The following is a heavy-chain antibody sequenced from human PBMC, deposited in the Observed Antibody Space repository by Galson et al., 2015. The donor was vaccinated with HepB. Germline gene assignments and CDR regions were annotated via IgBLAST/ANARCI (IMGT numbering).Heavy chain of an antibody. V-gene: IGHV1-69*10. J-gene: IGHJ6*02. CDR2: IIPILDIA. Sequence: SVKVSCKASGGTFSSYAISWVRQAPGQGLEWMGGIIPILDIANRAQKFQGRVTVTADKSTSTAYMELSSLRSEDTAVYYCARSYCSSTSCFSWDYYFYNGMHVWGQGTAVTVFS. CDR1: GGTFSSYA. CDR3: ARSYCSSTSCFSWDYYFYNGMHV. D-gene: IGHD2-2*01.